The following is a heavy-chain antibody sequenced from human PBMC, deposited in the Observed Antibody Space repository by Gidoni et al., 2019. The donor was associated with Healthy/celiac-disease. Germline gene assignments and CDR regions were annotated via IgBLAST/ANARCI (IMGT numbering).Heavy chain of an antibody. D-gene: IGHD6-13*01. Sequence: QVQLQQWGAGLLKPSETLSLTCAVYGGSFSGYYWSWIRQPPGKGLEWIGEINHSGSTNYNPSLKSRVTISVDTSKNQFSLKLSSVTAADTAVYYCAREGHSSSWYGWFDPWGQGTLVTVSS. CDR3: AREGHSSSWYGWFDP. V-gene: IGHV4-34*01. CDR1: GGSFSGYY. J-gene: IGHJ5*02. CDR2: INHSGST.